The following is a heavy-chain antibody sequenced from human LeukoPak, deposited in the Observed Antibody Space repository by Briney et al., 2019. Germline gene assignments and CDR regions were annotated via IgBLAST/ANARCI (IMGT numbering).Heavy chain of an antibody. V-gene: IGHV3-23*01. Sequence: GGSLRLSCAASGFTFSSYAMSWVRQAPGKGLEWVSAISGSGGSTYYADSVKGRFTISRDNSKNTLYLQMNSLRAEDTAVYYCAKESDFWSGYYPSHFDYWGQGTKVTVSS. CDR3: AKESDFWSGYYPSHFDY. D-gene: IGHD3-3*01. CDR1: GFTFSSYA. CDR2: ISGSGGST. J-gene: IGHJ4*02.